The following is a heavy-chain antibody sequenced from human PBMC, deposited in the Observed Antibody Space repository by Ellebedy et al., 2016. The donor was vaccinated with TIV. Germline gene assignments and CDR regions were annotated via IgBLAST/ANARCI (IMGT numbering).Heavy chain of an antibody. CDR2: ISGSGDDT. J-gene: IGHJ4*02. V-gene: IGHV3-23*01. CDR3: TGVYCSSGTCYVDH. Sequence: GESLKISXVASGFNFRSYAMTWVRQAPGKGLEWVSVISGSGDDTSYADSVKGRFTVSKDNSKNTVYLQLNTLRAADTAMYYCTGVYCSSGTCYVDHWGQGTQVTVSS. D-gene: IGHD2-15*01. CDR1: GFNFRSYA.